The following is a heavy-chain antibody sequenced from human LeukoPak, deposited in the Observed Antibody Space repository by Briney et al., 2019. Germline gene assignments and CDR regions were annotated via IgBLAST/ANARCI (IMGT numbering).Heavy chain of an antibody. Sequence: SETLSLTCTVSGGSISSYYWSWIRQPPGKGLEWIGYIYTSGSTNYNPSLKSRVTMSVDTSKNQFSLKLSSVTAADTAVYYCARALPAAPYYYYYMDVWGKGTTVTVSS. J-gene: IGHJ6*03. V-gene: IGHV4-4*08. CDR3: ARALPAAPYYYYYMDV. CDR2: IYTSGST. D-gene: IGHD2-2*01. CDR1: GGSISSYY.